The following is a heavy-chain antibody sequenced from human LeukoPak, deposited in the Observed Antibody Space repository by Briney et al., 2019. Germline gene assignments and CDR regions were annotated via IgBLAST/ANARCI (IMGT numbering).Heavy chain of an antibody. V-gene: IGHV4-59*01. Sequence: SETLSLTCTVSGGSISSYYWSWVRQPPGKGLEWIGYIYYSGSTNYNPSLKSRVTLSVDTSKNQFSLKLSSVTAADTAVYYCARFSGSYSFAFDIWGQGTMVTVSS. CDR3: ARFSGSYSFAFDI. CDR1: GGSISSYY. D-gene: IGHD1-26*01. J-gene: IGHJ3*02. CDR2: IYYSGST.